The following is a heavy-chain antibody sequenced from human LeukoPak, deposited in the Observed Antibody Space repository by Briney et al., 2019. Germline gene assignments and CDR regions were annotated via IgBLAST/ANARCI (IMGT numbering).Heavy chain of an antibody. J-gene: IGHJ4*02. CDR1: GFTVSSKY. CDR3: AIGHYRNIPG. D-gene: IGHD1/OR15-1a*01. Sequence: GGSLRLSCAASGFTVSSKYMNWVRQAPGRGLEWVSVIYTDGSTYYADSVRARFSISRDDSKNTLSLQMNSLRAEDTAVYYCAIGHYRNIPGWGQGTLVAVSS. CDR2: IYTDGST. V-gene: IGHV3-66*01.